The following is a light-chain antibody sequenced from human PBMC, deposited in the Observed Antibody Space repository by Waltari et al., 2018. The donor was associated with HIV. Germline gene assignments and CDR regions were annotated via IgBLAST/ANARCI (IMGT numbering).Light chain of an antibody. Sequence: QSVLTQPPSVSGAPGQRVTISCTGSSSTIGAGYDVHWYQHLPGTAPTLRIYRNNNRPSGVPDRFSGSKSGTSASLAITGLQPEDEAHYYCQSYDGTLSGVVFGGGTKLTVL. J-gene: IGLJ2*01. CDR1: SSTIGAGYD. CDR3: QSYDGTLSGVV. CDR2: RNN. V-gene: IGLV1-40*01.